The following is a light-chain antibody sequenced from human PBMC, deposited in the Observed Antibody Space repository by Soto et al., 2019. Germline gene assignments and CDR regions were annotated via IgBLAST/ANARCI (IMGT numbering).Light chain of an antibody. CDR1: QGISTW. J-gene: IGKJ1*01. CDR2: SAS. CDR3: QQTKSYPWT. V-gene: IGKV1-12*01. Sequence: DIQMTQSPSSVSASVVDIVIITCRASQGISTWLAWYQQKPGKAPKLLIYSASSLQSGVPARFSGSGSGTDFSLTISSLQPEDFATYYCQQTKSYPWTFGLGTKVEVK.